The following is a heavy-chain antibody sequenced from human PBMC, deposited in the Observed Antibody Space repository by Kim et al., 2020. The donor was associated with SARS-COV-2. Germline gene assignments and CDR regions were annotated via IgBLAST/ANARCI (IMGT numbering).Heavy chain of an antibody. J-gene: IGHJ4*02. V-gene: IGHV3-23*01. Sequence: YADSVKGRFTISRDNSKNTLYLQMNSLRAEDMAVYYCAKEDYGDYAPPDYWGQGTLVTVSS. CDR3: AKEDYGDYAPPDY. D-gene: IGHD4-17*01.